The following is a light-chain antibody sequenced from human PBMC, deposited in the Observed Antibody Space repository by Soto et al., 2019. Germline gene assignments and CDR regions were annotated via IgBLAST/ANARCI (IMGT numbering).Light chain of an antibody. J-gene: IGLJ2*01. CDR2: DVN. Sequence: QSVLTQPASVSGSPGQSITISCTGNSRDIGAYNFVSWYQQHPGKAPKLMLYDVNIRPSGVSNRFSGSKSGNTASLTISGLQAEDEADYYCTSWTTSTTMIFGGGTKVTVL. CDR1: SRDIGAYNF. CDR3: TSWTTSTTMI. V-gene: IGLV2-14*03.